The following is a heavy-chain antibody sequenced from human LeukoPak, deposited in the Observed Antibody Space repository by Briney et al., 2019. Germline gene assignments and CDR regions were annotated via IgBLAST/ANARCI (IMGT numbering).Heavy chain of an antibody. J-gene: IGHJ4*02. Sequence: GGSLRLSCAASGFTFSSYAMSWVRQAPGKGLEWVSAISGSGGSTHYADSVKGRFTISRDNSKNTLYLQMNSLRAEDTAVYYCAKWRNYDFWSGYQGFDYWGQGTLVTVSS. CDR2: ISGSGGST. CDR1: GFTFSSYA. D-gene: IGHD3-3*01. V-gene: IGHV3-23*01. CDR3: AKWRNYDFWSGYQGFDY.